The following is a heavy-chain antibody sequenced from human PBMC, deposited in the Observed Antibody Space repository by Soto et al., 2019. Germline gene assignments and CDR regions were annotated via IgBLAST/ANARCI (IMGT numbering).Heavy chain of an antibody. V-gene: IGHV3-13*01. D-gene: IGHD2-2*01. CDR2: IGTAGDT. Sequence: GGSLRLSCAASGFTFSSYDMHWVRQATGKGLEWVSAIGTAGDTYYPGSVKGRFTISRENAKNSLYLQMNSLRAGDTAVYYCARSLDCSSNSCYPALFAYWGQGTLVTVSS. CDR1: GFTFSSYD. J-gene: IGHJ4*02. CDR3: ARSLDCSSNSCYPALFAY.